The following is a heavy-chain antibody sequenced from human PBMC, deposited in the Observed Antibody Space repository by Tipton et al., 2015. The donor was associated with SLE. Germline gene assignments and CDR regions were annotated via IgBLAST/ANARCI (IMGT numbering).Heavy chain of an antibody. CDR1: GFTFSSYS. CDR3: GGRRDGYNPSWFDP. V-gene: IGHV3-30*03. CDR2: ISYDGSNK. Sequence: SLRLSCAVSGFTFSSYSMNWVRQAPGKGLEWVAVISYDGSNKYYADSVKGRFTISRDNSKNTLYLQMNSLRAEDTAVYYCGGRRDGYNPSWFDPWGQGTLVTVSS. J-gene: IGHJ5*02. D-gene: IGHD5-24*01.